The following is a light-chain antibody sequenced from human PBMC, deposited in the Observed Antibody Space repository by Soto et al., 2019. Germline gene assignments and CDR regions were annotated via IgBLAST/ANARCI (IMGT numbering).Light chain of an antibody. CDR1: SSNIGAGYE. CDR2: RNN. CDR3: AAWDDSLSGWV. Sequence: QAVVTQPPSVSGAPGQRVTISCTGSSSNIGAGYEVHWYQQIPGTAPKLLIYRNNQRPSGVPDRFSGSKSGTSASLAISGLRSEDEADYYCAAWDDSLSGWVFGGGTKVTVL. J-gene: IGLJ3*02. V-gene: IGLV1-47*01.